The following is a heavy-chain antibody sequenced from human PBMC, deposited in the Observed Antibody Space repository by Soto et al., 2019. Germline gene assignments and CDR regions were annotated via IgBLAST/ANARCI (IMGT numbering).Heavy chain of an antibody. D-gene: IGHD3-22*01. V-gene: IGHV3-23*01. CDR3: AKVVNLYYYDSSGYFDY. Sequence: GGSLRLSCAASGFTFSSYAMSWVRQAPGKGLEWVSAISGSGGSTYYADSVKGRFTISRDNSKNTLYLQMNSLRAEDTAVYYCAKVVNLYYYDSSGYFDYWGQGTLVTVSS. J-gene: IGHJ4*02. CDR1: GFTFSSYA. CDR2: ISGSGGST.